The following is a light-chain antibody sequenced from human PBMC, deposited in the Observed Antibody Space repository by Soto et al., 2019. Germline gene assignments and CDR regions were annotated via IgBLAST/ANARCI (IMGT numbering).Light chain of an antibody. CDR2: DVI. J-gene: IGLJ1*01. V-gene: IGLV2-14*01. CDR1: SSDVAAYNS. Sequence: QSALTQPASVSGSPGQSITISCTGTSSDVAAYNSVSWYQQYPGKAPKLMIYDVIYRPSGVSNRFSVSKSATTASLTISGLQAEDEADYYCSSYTTSGNYVFGTGTKLTVL. CDR3: SSYTTSGNYV.